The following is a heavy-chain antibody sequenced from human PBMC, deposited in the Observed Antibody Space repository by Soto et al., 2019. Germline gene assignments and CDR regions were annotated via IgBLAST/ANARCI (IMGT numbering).Heavy chain of an antibody. CDR2: IYYSGST. D-gene: IGHD3-22*01. V-gene: IGHV4-30-4*08. Sequence: SETLSLTCTFSGGSISSGDYSWSWIRKPPGKGLEWIGYIYYSGSTYYNPSLKSRVTISVDTSKNQFSLKLSSVTAADTAVYYCARVEDYYDSSGYYVWGQGTLVTVSS. CDR3: ARVEDYYDSSGYYV. J-gene: IGHJ4*02. CDR1: GGSISSGDYS.